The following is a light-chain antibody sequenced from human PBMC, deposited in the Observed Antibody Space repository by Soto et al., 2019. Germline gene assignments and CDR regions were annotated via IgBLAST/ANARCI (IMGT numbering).Light chain of an antibody. Sequence: QSVLTQPASVSGSPGPSITISCTGTSSDVGGYNYVSWYQQHPGKAPKLMIYDVSNRPSGGSNRFSGSKSGNTASLTISGLQAEDEAAYYCSSYTSSSTLFYVFATEPKVTVL. J-gene: IGLJ1*01. CDR3: SSYTSSSTLFYV. CDR1: SSDVGGYNY. CDR2: DVS. V-gene: IGLV2-14*01.